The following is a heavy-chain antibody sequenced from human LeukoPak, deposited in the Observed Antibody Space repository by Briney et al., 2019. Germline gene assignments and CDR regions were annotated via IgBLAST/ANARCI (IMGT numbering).Heavy chain of an antibody. V-gene: IGHV4-39*01. Sequence: SETLSLTCTVSGDSVSRSTYYWGWIRQPPGKGLEWIGTIYYSETTYYNPSLKSRVTISVDSSKNQFSLKVTPVTATDTAVYYCARQGDSNGYSTLDYWGQGILVTVSS. CDR1: GDSVSRSTYY. D-gene: IGHD3-22*01. CDR2: IYYSETT. CDR3: ARQGDSNGYSTLDY. J-gene: IGHJ4*02.